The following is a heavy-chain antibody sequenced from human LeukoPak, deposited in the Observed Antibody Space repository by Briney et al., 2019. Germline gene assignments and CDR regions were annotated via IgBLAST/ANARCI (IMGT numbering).Heavy chain of an antibody. CDR3: ARDLEDFDY. D-gene: IGHD3-3*01. CDR2: ISSSSSYI. CDR1: GFTVSSNY. Sequence: GGSLRLSCAASGFTVSSNYMSWVRQAPGKGLEWVSSISSSSSYIYYADSVKGRFTISRDNAKNSLYLQMNSLRAEDTAVYYCARDLEDFDYWGQGTLVTVSS. V-gene: IGHV3-21*01. J-gene: IGHJ4*02.